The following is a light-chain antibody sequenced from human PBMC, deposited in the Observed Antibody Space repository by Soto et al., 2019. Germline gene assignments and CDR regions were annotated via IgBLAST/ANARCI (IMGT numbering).Light chain of an antibody. J-gene: IGLJ3*02. CDR1: SSDVGSYNY. Sequence: QSVLTQPASVSGSPGQSITISCTGTSSDVGSYNYVSWYQQHPGKAPKLMIYEVSDRPSGISSRFSGSKSGNTASLTISGLQAEDEADYYCSSYTNSDTWVFGGGTKLTVL. CDR2: EVS. CDR3: SSYTNSDTWV. V-gene: IGLV2-14*01.